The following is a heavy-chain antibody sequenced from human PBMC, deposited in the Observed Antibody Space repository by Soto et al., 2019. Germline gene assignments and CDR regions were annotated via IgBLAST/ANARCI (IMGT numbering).Heavy chain of an antibody. D-gene: IGHD4-17*01. V-gene: IGHV3-7*04. Sequence: PGGSLRLSCAASGFTFSTYWVSWVRRAPGKGLEWVAHIKQDGSDMYYVDSVKGRFTISRDNAQNSLFLQMNSLRVEDTAVYYCARPYYGGNTVLGYWGQGTQVTVSS. CDR1: GFTFSTYW. CDR2: IKQDGSDM. J-gene: IGHJ4*02. CDR3: ARPYYGGNTVLGY.